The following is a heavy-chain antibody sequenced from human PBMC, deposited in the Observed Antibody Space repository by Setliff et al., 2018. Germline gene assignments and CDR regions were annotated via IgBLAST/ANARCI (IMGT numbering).Heavy chain of an antibody. CDR3: ARGSGYLTSFYYYYYGMDV. CDR2: ISSSSTTI. J-gene: IGHJ6*02. CDR1: GFTFSSYG. Sequence: GGSLRLSCAASGFTFSSYGMNWVRQAPGKGLEWLSYISSSSTTIYYADSVKGRFTVSRDNAKNSLYLQMNSLRAEDTAVYYCARGSGYLTSFYYYYYGMDVWGQGTTVTVSS. V-gene: IGHV3-48*01. D-gene: IGHD5-12*01.